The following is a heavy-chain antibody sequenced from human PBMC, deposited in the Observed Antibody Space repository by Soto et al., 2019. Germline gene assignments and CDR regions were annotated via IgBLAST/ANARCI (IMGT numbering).Heavy chain of an antibody. Sequence: PGGSLRLSCAASGFSFPSFATSWVRQAPGKGLEWVSAIGAGSADTHYADSVKGRFTISRDDSKNTLYLEMNSLRADDTAVYYCASPRVWVARTRYFDPWGQGTPVTVSS. CDR3: ASPRVWVARTRYFDP. CDR1: GFSFPSFA. V-gene: IGHV3-23*01. D-gene: IGHD3-16*01. J-gene: IGHJ5*02. CDR2: IGAGSADT.